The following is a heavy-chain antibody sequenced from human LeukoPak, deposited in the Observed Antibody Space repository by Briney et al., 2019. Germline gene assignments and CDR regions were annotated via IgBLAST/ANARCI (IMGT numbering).Heavy chain of an antibody. CDR2: VYYSGST. J-gene: IGHJ4*02. CDR1: GGSISRYY. CDR3: ARHKDFYGSGSRDYYLDY. V-gene: IGHV4-59*08. D-gene: IGHD3-10*01. Sequence: SETLSLTCSISGGSISRYYWSWIRQPPGKGLEWIGYVYYSGSTNYNPSLKSRVTISVDTSKNQFSLKLRSVTAADTAVYYCARHKDFYGSGSRDYYLDYWGQGTLVTVSS.